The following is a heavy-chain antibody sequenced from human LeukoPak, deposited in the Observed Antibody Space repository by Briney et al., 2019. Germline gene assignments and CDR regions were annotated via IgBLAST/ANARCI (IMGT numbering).Heavy chain of an antibody. V-gene: IGHV3-7*04. D-gene: IGHD3-22*01. Sequence: PGGSLRLSCAASGFTFSTYWMTWVRQASGKGLEWVAYIKQDGSEKYYVDSVKGRFTISRDNAKNSLYLQMNSLRPEDTAVYYCARALYYFDSRAYYRKWGPFDYWGQGTLVTVSS. J-gene: IGHJ4*02. CDR1: GFTFSTYW. CDR2: IKQDGSEK. CDR3: ARALYYFDSRAYYRKWGPFDY.